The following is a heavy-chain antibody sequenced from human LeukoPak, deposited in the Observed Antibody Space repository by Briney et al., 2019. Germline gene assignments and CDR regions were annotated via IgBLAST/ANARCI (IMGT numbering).Heavy chain of an antibody. CDR2: IKQDGSEK. CDR3: ARVRTGKLGYSSSSFRYYMDV. CDR1: GFTFSSYW. D-gene: IGHD6-6*01. V-gene: IGHV3-7*01. Sequence: GGSLRLSCAASGFTFSSYWMSWVRQAPGKVLEWVANIKQDGSEKYYVDSVKGRFTISRDNAKNSLYLQMNSLRAEDTAVYYCARVRTGKLGYSSSSFRYYMDVWGKGTTVTVSS. J-gene: IGHJ6*03.